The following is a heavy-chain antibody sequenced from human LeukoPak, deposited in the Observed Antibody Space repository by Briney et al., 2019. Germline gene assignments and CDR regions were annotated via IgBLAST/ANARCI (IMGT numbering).Heavy chain of an antibody. D-gene: IGHD6-13*01. CDR3: ATEYSSSWYGPNWFDP. CDR1: GYTLTELS. Sequence: GASVKVSCKVSGYTLTELSMHWVRQAPGKGLEWMGGFDPEDGETIYAQKFQGRVTMTEDTSTDTAYMELSSLRSEDTAVYYCATEYSSSWYGPNWFDPWGQGTLVTVSS. V-gene: IGHV1-24*01. J-gene: IGHJ5*02. CDR2: FDPEDGET.